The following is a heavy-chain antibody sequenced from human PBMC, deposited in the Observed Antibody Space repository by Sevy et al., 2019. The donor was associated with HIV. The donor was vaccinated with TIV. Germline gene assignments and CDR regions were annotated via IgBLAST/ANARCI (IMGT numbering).Heavy chain of an antibody. D-gene: IGHD6-19*01. V-gene: IGHV1-18*01. J-gene: IGHJ5*02. CDR3: ARSTQVAGRSNWFDP. CDR1: GYTFTTYG. Sequence: VKVSCKASGYTFTTYGISWVRQAPGQGLEWMGWISTYNTVRNSAQKFHDRVTMTIDTSTSTAYMELRSLRSDDTAVYYCARSTQVAGRSNWFDPWGQGTLVTVSS. CDR2: ISTYNTVR.